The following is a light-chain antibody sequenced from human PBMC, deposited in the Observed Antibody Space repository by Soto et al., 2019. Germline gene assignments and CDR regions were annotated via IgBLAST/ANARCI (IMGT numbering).Light chain of an antibody. J-gene: IGLJ2*01. CDR2: DVS. V-gene: IGLV2-14*01. Sequence: QSVLTQPASVSGSPGQSITISCTGTSSDIGGYNYVSWHQQYPGKAPKFIIYDVSNRPSGISNRFSGSKSGNTASLTISGLQPEDEADYYCSSYSSTTTLGVFGGGTKLTVL. CDR1: SSDIGGYNY. CDR3: SSYSSTTTLGV.